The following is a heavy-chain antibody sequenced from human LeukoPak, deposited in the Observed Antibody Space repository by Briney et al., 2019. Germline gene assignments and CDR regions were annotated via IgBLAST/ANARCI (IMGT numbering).Heavy chain of an antibody. V-gene: IGHV3-30*18. Sequence: GGSLRLSCVTSGFTFSSYGMHWVRQAPGKGLEWVAVISYDGSNKYYADSVKGRFTISRDNSKNTLYLQMNSLRAEDTAVYYCAKDLSDWEGVQDYWGQGTLVTVSS. CDR2: ISYDGSNK. J-gene: IGHJ4*02. CDR3: AKDLSDWEGVQDY. CDR1: GFTFSSYG. D-gene: IGHD3-10*01.